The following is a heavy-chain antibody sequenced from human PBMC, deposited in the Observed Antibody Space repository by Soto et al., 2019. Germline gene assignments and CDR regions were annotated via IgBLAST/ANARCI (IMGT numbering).Heavy chain of an antibody. D-gene: IGHD3-3*01. Sequence: WLSLRVPWAPYRFTSSSHDMSWVRQAPGNGLEWVSAISGSGGSTYYADSVKGRFTIYRDNSKNTLYLQMKSLRAEDTAVYYCAKGGQELRFLEWLSFDYWGQGTMVTVSS. V-gene: IGHV3-23*01. CDR3: AKGGQELRFLEWLSFDY. CDR2: ISGSGGST. CDR1: RFTSSSHD. J-gene: IGHJ4*02.